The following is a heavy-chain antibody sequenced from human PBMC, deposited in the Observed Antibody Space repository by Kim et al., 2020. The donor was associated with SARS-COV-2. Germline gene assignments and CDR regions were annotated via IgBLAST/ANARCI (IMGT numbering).Heavy chain of an antibody. CDR2: IKQDGSDK. V-gene: IGHV3-7*01. J-gene: IGHJ4*02. CDR1: GFTVSSYW. Sequence: GGSLRLSCAASGFTVSSYWMSWVRQAPGKGLEWVANIKQDGSDKYYVDSVKGRFTISRDNAKNSLYLQMNSLRAEDTAVYYCARDRGIAVAGTDYWGQGTLVTVSS. D-gene: IGHD6-19*01. CDR3: ARDRGIAVAGTDY.